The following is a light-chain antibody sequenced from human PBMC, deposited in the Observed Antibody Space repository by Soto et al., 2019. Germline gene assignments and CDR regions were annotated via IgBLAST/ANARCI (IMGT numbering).Light chain of an antibody. Sequence: DIQMTQSTSTLSASVGDRVTITCRASQSISSWLAWYQQKPGEAPNLLIYRASILESGVPSRFSGSGSGKEFTLTISSLQPDDFATYYCQRYNWYPYSFGQGTKLELK. CDR3: QRYNWYPYS. CDR1: QSISSW. V-gene: IGKV1-5*03. CDR2: RAS. J-gene: IGKJ2*03.